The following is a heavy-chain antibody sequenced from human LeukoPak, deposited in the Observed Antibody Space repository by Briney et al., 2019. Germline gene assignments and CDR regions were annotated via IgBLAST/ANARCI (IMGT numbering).Heavy chain of an antibody. V-gene: IGHV1-24*01. J-gene: IGHJ4*02. CDR3: ATDLISYDSSGSLDY. D-gene: IGHD3-22*01. Sequence: ASVKVSCKVSGYTLTELSMHWVRQAPGKGLEWMGGFDPEDGETIYAQKFQGRVTMTEDTSTDTAYMELSSLRSEDTAVYYCATDLISYDSSGSLDYWGQGTLVTVSS. CDR2: FDPEDGET. CDR1: GYTLTELS.